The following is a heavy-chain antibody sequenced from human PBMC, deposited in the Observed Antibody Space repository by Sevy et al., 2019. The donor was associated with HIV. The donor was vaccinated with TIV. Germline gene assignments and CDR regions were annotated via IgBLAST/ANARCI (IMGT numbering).Heavy chain of an antibody. V-gene: IGHV1-24*01. CDR2: FDPEDGET. Sequence: KVSCKVSGYTLTQLSMHWVRQAPGKGLEWMGSFDPEDGETLYAQKFQGRVTMTEDTSTDTAYMELRSLRSEDTAVYYCATTKDYNDSNSSPFDYWGQGTLVTVSS. D-gene: IGHD3-22*01. J-gene: IGHJ4*02. CDR1: GYTLTQLS. CDR3: ATTKDYNDSNSSPFDY.